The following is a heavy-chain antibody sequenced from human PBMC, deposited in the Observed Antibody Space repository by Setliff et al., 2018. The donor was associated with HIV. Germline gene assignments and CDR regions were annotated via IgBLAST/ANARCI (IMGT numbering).Heavy chain of an antibody. CDR2: IRSKPIGGTT. V-gene: IGHV3-49*04. D-gene: IGHD3-22*01. Sequence: PGGSLRLSCTVSGFTFDDYALTWVRQAPGKGLEWVGFIRSKPIGGTTDYGASVKGRFTISRDDSKTIAYLQMNSLTTEDTAVYYCTRRGYSQYYYYYYYMDVWGKGTTVTVSS. J-gene: IGHJ6*03. CDR1: GFTFDDYA. CDR3: TRRGYSQYYYYYYYMDV.